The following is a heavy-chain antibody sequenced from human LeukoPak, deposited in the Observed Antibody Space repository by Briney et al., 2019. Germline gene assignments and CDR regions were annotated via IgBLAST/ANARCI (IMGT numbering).Heavy chain of an antibody. V-gene: IGHV1-2*02. CDR1: GYTFTGYY. CDR2: INPNSGGT. Sequence: ASVKVSCKASGYTFTGYYMHWVRQAPGQGLEWMGWINPNSGGTNYAQKFQGRVTMTRDTSISTAYMQLSRLRSDDTAVYYCARGITTVVTPGVYWGQGTLVTVSS. CDR3: ARGITTVVTPGVY. J-gene: IGHJ4*02. D-gene: IGHD4-23*01.